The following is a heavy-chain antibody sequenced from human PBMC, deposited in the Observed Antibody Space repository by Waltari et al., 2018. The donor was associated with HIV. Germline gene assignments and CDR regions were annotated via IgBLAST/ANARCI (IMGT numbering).Heavy chain of an antibody. V-gene: IGHV3-23*01. J-gene: IGHJ5*02. CDR2: ISGSGDNR. D-gene: IGHD6-13*01. Sequence: EVQLLESGGGLVQPGGSLRLSCRASGFSFSIYAMNWVRQAPGNGVEWVSGISGSGDNRYYADSVKGRFTISGDNSKNKVFLQMKSLRPEDTAFYYCTKDPVTAVGNINWFDPWGQGTLVTVSS. CDR3: TKDPVTAVGNINWFDP. CDR1: GFSFSIYA.